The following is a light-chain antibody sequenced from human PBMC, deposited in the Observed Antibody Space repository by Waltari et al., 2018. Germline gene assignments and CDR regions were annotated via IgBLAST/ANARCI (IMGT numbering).Light chain of an antibody. CDR2: AAS. CDR1: QSIRTY. V-gene: IGKV1-39*01. Sequence: EIQLTQSTSSLSASVGERVTITCRASQSIRTYLNWFQQKPVKAPNLLIYAASSLLSGVPSRFSGSGSGTDFTLTITSLQPEDFATYYCQQSFSTLITFGQGTRLEIK. CDR3: QQSFSTLIT. J-gene: IGKJ5*01.